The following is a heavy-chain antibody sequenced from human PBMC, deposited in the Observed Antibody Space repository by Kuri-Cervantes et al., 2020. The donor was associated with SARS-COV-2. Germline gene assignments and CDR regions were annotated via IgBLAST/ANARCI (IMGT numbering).Heavy chain of an antibody. CDR1: GFTFSSYG. Sequence: GESLKISCAASGFTFSSYGMHWVRQAPGKGLEWVAVISYDGSNKYYADSVKGRFTISRDNSKNTLYLQMNSLRAEDTAVNYCAKDLCGGDCPPLDYWGQGTLVTVSS. CDR2: ISYDGSNK. J-gene: IGHJ4*02. D-gene: IGHD2-21*01. V-gene: IGHV3-30*18. CDR3: AKDLCGGDCPPLDY.